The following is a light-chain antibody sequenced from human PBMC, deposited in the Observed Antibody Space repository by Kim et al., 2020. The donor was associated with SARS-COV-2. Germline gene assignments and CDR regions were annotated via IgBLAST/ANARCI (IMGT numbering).Light chain of an antibody. CDR3: QQYNNWPLA. CDR1: QSVSTN. V-gene: IGKV3-15*01. J-gene: IGKJ3*01. Sequence: EIVMTQSPATLSVSPGERATLSCRASQSVSTNLAWYQQKPGQVPRLLIVGASTRATGVPARFSGSGSGTEFTLTISSLQSEDFAVYYCQQYNNWPLAFGPGTKVDIK. CDR2: GAS.